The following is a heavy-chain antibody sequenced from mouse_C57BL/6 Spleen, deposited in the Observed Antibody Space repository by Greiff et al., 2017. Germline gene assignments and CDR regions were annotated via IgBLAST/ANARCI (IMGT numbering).Heavy chain of an antibody. V-gene: IGHV1-7*01. CDR3: ARSNIFSSYFDY. Sequence: QVQLKQSGAELAKPGASVKLSCKASGYTFTSYWMHWVKQRPGQGLEWIGYINPSSGYTKYNQKFKDKATLTADKYSSTAYMQLSSLTYEDSAVYYCARSNIFSSYFDYWGQGTTLTVSS. CDR1: GYTFTSYW. CDR2: INPSSGYT. J-gene: IGHJ2*01. D-gene: IGHD1-1*01.